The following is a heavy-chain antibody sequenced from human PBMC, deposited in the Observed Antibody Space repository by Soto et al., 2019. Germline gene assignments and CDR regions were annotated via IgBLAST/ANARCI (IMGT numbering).Heavy chain of an antibody. Sequence: QIQLVQSGAEVKKPGASVRVSCKTSGYIFRNYAISWVRQAPGQGLEWMGWISVSNDNTDSAHALRGRLTMTTDTASSPAYLEWTSLLSNDTAVYYCARSAPSLEYWGPGSVVTVSS. D-gene: IGHD3-3*01. CDR2: ISVSNDNT. J-gene: IGHJ4*01. CDR1: GYIFRNYA. CDR3: ARSAPSLEY. V-gene: IGHV1-18*04.